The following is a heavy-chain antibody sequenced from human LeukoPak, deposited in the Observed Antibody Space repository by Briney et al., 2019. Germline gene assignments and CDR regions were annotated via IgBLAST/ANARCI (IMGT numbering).Heavy chain of an antibody. J-gene: IGHJ4*02. CDR1: GGSISSYY. CDR2: IYYSGRT. V-gene: IGHV4-59*01. D-gene: IGHD3-10*01. CDR3: ARQKRGYGSGSYPDY. Sequence: SETLSLTCTLSGGSISSYYWSWIRQPPGKGLEWIGYIYYSGRTNYNPSLKSRVTISVDTSKNQFSLKLSSVTAADTAVYYCARQKRGYGSGSYPDYWGQGTLVTVSS.